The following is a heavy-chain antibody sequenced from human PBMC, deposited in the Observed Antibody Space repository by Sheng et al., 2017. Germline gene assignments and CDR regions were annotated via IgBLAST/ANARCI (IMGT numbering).Heavy chain of an antibody. Sequence: QVQLVQSGDEVKKPGASVKVSCRGSGDTIARHGLSWVRQAPGQGLEWMGWITAYNGKTNYAQKFQDRVTITTDTSTTTAYMELRGLKSDDTAVYFCARAISMLDAGLKVWGQGTRVTVSS. J-gene: IGHJ3*01. CDR1: GDTIARHG. CDR2: ITAYNGKT. V-gene: IGHV1-18*04. D-gene: IGHD3-10*02. CDR3: ARAISMLDAGLKV.